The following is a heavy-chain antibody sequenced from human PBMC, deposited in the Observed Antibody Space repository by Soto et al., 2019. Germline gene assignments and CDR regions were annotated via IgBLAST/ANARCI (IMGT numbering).Heavy chain of an antibody. CDR3: AIQKTYYYDSSGYYARWFDP. Sequence: QVQLVQSGAEVKKPGSSVKVSCKASGGTFSSCTISWVRQAPGQGLEWMGRIIPILGIANYAQKFQGRVTITADKSTSTAYMELSSLRSEDTAVYYCAIQKTYYYDSSGYYARWFDPWGQGTLVTVSS. CDR2: IIPILGIA. V-gene: IGHV1-69*02. D-gene: IGHD3-22*01. J-gene: IGHJ5*02. CDR1: GGTFSSCT.